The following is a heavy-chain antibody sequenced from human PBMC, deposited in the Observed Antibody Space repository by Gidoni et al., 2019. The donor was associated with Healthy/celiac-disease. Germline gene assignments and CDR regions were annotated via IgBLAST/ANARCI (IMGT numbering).Heavy chain of an antibody. Sequence: QVQLVESGGGVVQPGRSRRLSCAAAGFTFSSYAMHWVPQAPGKGLEWVAVISYDGSNKYYADSVKGRFTISRDNSKNTLYLQMNSLRAEDTAVYYCAREPARRGALELGMRYYYGMDVWGQGTTVTVSS. J-gene: IGHJ6*02. CDR3: AREPARRGALELGMRYYYGMDV. V-gene: IGHV3-30-3*01. D-gene: IGHD1-7*01. CDR1: GFTFSSYA. CDR2: ISYDGSNK.